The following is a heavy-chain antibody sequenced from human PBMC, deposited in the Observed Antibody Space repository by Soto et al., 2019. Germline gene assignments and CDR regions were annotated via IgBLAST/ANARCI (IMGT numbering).Heavy chain of an antibody. D-gene: IGHD6-19*01. J-gene: IGHJ4*02. CDR2: IYPGDSET. Sequence: GESLKISCKGSGYSFTSHWIVWVRQMPVKGLERMGIIYPGDSETRYSPSFQGQVTILAAKSISTAYLQWSSLRASDTAMYYCARVPDRITLAGTGFDYWGQGTQVTVSS. CDR1: GYSFTSHW. V-gene: IGHV5-51*01. CDR3: ARVPDRITLAGTGFDY.